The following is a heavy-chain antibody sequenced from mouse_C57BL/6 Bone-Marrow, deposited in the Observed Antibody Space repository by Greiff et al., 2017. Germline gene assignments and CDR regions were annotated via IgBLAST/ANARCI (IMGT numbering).Heavy chain of an antibody. J-gene: IGHJ2*01. CDR2: IDPEDVDT. V-gene: IGHV14-1*01. CDR1: GFNIKDYY. D-gene: IGHD1-1*01. Sequence: VQLQQSGAELVRPGASVKLSCTASGFNIKDYYMHWVKQRPEQGLEWIGRIDPEDVDTEYAPKFQGKATMTADTSSNTAYLQLSSLTSEDTAVYYCTTCGSSYPSDYWGQGTTLTVSS. CDR3: TTCGSSYPSDY.